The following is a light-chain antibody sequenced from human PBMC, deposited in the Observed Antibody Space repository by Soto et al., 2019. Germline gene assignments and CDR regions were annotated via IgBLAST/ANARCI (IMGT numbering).Light chain of an antibody. V-gene: IGKV2-28*01. CDR2: LGS. CDR3: MQALQTPGT. CDR1: QSLLHSNGYNY. J-gene: IGKJ5*01. Sequence: DIVMTQSPLSLPVTPGEPASISCRSSQSLLHSNGYNYLDWYLQKPGQSPQLLIYLGSNRASGVPDRFSGSGSGTDFTLKISRVEAEDVGVYYCMQALQTPGTFVQGTRLEI.